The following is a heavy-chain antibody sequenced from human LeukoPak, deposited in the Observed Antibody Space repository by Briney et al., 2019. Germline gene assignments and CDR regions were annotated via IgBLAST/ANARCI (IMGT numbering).Heavy chain of an antibody. CDR1: GFTFSGHE. Sequence: GGSLRLSCAASGFTFSGHEMTWVRQAPGKGLEWVSYIGRSGITIYYAGSVKGRFTISRDNAKNSLYLQMNSLRAEDTAVYYCARGGGRHVEYWGQGNLVTVSS. V-gene: IGHV3-48*03. CDR3: ARGGGRHVEY. CDR2: IGRSGITI. J-gene: IGHJ4*02. D-gene: IGHD2/OR15-2a*01.